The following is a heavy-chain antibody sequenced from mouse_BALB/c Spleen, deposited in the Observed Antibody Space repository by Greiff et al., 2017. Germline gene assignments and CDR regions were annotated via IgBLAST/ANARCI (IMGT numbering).Heavy chain of an antibody. CDR2: INPSNGRT. D-gene: IGHD2-4*01. V-gene: IGHV1S81*02. CDR3: ARPYDYESGFAY. CDR1: GYTFTSYW. J-gene: IGHJ3*01. Sequence: VQLQQPGAELVKPGASVKLSCKASGYTFTSYWMHWVKQRPGQGLEWIGEINPSNGRTNYNEKFKSKATLTVDKSSSTAYMQLSSLTSEDSAVYYCARPYDYESGFAYWGQGTLVTVSA.